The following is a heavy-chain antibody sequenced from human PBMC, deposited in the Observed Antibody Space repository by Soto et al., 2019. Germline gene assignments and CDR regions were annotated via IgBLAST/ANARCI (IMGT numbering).Heavy chain of an antibody. D-gene: IGHD4-4*01. J-gene: IGHJ4*02. CDR2: IIPILGST. CDR3: AGGTYSLRLGY. V-gene: IGHV1-69*01. Sequence: QVQLVQSGAEVKKPGSSVKVSCKASGGTYSSYVISWVQQAPGQGLEWMGGIIPILGSTNYAQKFQGRVTITADEFTSTAYMDLSSLRSDDTAVYYCAGGTYSLRLGYWGQGPQVTVSS. CDR1: GGTYSSYV.